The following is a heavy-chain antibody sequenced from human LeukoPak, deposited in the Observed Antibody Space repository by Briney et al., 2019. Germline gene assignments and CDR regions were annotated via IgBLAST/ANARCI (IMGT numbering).Heavy chain of an antibody. V-gene: IGHV3-7*01. CDR1: GFTVSSNS. J-gene: IGHJ6*03. CDR3: ARGPPIYYMDV. CDR2: IKQDGSEK. Sequence: GGSLRLSCTVSGFTVSSNSMSWVRQAPGKGLEWVANIKQDGSEKYYVDSVKGRFTISRDNAKNSLYLQMNSLRAEDTAVYYCARGPPIYYMDVWGKGTTVTVSS.